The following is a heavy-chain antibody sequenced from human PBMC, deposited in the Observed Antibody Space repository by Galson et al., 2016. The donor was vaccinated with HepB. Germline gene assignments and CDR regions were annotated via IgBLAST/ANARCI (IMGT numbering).Heavy chain of an antibody. V-gene: IGHV3-23*01. CDR3: AKESHRSSWFDNYGMDV. CDR1: GFNFSRYV. CDR2: IIGSGATT. J-gene: IGHJ6*02. D-gene: IGHD6-13*01. Sequence: SLRLSCAASGFNFSRYVMAWVRQSPGKGLEWVSGIIGSGATTFYADSLEGRFTISRDNSKNTLYLQMNSLRAEDTAIYYCAKESHRSSWFDNYGMDVWGQGTTVTVSS.